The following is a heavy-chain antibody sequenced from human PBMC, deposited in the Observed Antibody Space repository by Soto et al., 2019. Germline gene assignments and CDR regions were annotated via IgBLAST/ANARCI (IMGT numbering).Heavy chain of an antibody. V-gene: IGHV1-18*01. Sequence: VKVSCKASGYTFTSYGISWVRQAPGQGLEWMGWISAYNGNTNYAQKLQGRVTMTTDTSTSTAYMELRSLRSDDTAVYYCARDKNEWLRFGYDAFDIWGQGTMVTV. CDR3: ARDKNEWLRFGYDAFDI. CDR2: ISAYNGNT. D-gene: IGHD5-12*01. J-gene: IGHJ3*02. CDR1: GYTFTSYG.